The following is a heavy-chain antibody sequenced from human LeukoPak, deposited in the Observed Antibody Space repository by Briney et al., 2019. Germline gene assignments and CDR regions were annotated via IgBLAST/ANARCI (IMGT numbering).Heavy chain of an antibody. J-gene: IGHJ5*02. D-gene: IGHD4-23*01. CDR3: AREAGSGKNWFDP. CDR2: IYYSGST. Sequence: SETLSLTCTVSGDSVSSDNYYWNWIRQPPGKGLEWIGDIYYSGSTNYNPSLKSRVTISLDTSKNQFSLKLNSVTAADTAVYCCAREAGSGKNWFDPWGQGTLVTVSS. V-gene: IGHV4-61*01. CDR1: GDSVSSDNYY.